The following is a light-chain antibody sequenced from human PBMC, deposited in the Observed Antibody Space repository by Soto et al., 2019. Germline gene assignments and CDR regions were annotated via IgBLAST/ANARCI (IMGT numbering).Light chain of an antibody. CDR1: QRISSN. CDR2: AAS. J-gene: IGKJ1*01. V-gene: IGKV3-15*01. CDR3: QQYNNWPLT. Sequence: EIVMTQSPATLSVSPGERATLSCRASQRISSNLAWYQQKPGQAPRLLIYAASTRATGLPARSSGSGSGTEFTLTISSLQSEDFAVYTCQQYNNWPLTFGQGTKVDIK.